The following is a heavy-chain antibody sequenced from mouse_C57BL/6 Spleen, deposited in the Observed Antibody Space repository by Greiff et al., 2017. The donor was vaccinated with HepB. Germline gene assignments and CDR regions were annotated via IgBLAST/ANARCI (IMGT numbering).Heavy chain of an antibody. J-gene: IGHJ2*01. D-gene: IGHD1-1*01. V-gene: IGHV5-4*03. CDR2: ISDGGSYT. CDR3: ARGGAYYLFDY. Sequence: EVKVVESGGGLVKPGGSLKLSCAASGFTFSSYAMSWVRQTPEKRLEWVATISDGGSYTYYPDNVKGRFTISRDNAKNNLYLQMSHLKSEDTAMYYCARGGAYYLFDYWGQGTTLTVSS. CDR1: GFTFSSYA.